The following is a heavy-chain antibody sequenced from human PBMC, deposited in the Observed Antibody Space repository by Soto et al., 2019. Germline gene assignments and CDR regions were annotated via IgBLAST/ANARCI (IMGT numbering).Heavy chain of an antibody. CDR1: GFTFNTYS. J-gene: IGHJ4*02. V-gene: IGHV3-21*01. D-gene: IGHD3-10*01. Sequence: EGQLVESGGGLVKPGGSLRLSCAASGFTFNTYSMTWVRQAPGKGLEWVSSIDSTSGFIYYADSVKGRFTISRDNAKNSLYLQMNSLRAEDTAVYYCVSSGWLLWGQGTLVTVSP. CDR2: IDSTSGFI. CDR3: VSSGWLL.